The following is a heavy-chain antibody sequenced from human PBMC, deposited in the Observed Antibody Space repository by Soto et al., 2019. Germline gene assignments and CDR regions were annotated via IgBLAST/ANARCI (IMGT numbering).Heavy chain of an antibody. CDR3: ARRGLSSSSTFRYFYYGMDA. J-gene: IGHJ6*02. V-gene: IGHV1-8*01. CDR1: GYTFTSYD. Sequence: QVQLVQSGAEVKKPGASVKVSCKASGYTFTSYDFNWVRQATGQGLEWMGWMNPNSGNTGYAQKFQGRVTMTRITSISTAYMELSSLRSEDTAVYYCARRGLSSSSTFRYFYYGMDAWGQGTTVTVSS. D-gene: IGHD6-6*01. CDR2: MNPNSGNT.